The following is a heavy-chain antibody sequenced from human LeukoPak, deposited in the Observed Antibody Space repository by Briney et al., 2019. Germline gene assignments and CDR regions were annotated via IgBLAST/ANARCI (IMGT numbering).Heavy chain of an antibody. CDR1: GGSISSGGYS. V-gene: IGHV4-30-2*01. CDR2: IYHSGST. Sequence: SETLSLTCAVSGGSISSGGYSWSWIRQPPGKGLEWIGYIYHSGSTYYNPSLKSRVTISVDTSKNQFSLKLSSVTAADTAVYYCARLGSGMVTALDYWGQGTLVTVSS. D-gene: IGHD2-21*02. J-gene: IGHJ4*02. CDR3: ARLGSGMVTALDY.